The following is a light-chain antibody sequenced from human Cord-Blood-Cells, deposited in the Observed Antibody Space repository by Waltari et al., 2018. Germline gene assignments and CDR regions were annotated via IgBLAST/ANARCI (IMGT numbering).Light chain of an antibody. Sequence: QSALTQPASVSGSPGQSITLSCTGTSSDVGGSNSVSWYQQHPGKAPKLMIYVVSNRPSGVSNRFSGSKSGNTASLTISGLQAEDEADYYCSSYTSSSTYVFGTGTKVTVL. CDR3: SSYTSSSTYV. CDR1: SSDVGGSNS. CDR2: VVS. J-gene: IGLJ1*01. V-gene: IGLV2-14*01.